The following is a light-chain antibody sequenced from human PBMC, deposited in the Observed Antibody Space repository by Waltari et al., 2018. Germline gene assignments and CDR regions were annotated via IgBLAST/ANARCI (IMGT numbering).Light chain of an antibody. CDR2: DAS. V-gene: IGKV3D-20*01. CDR3: QRYGTLPAT. J-gene: IGKJ1*01. Sequence: LARCHENPGPAARLLICDASTRATCIPDRFSGSGSGTDFTLTISRLEPDDFAVYYCQRYGTLPATFGQGTKVEIK.